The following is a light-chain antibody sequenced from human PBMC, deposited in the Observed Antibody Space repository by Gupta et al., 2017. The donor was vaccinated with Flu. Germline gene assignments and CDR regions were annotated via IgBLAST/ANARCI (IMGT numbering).Light chain of an antibody. J-gene: IGKJ1*01. CDR1: QSVSSSD. Sequence: EIVLTQSPGTLSLSPGESATLSCRASQSVSSSDLGWYQQKPDQAHRLIIYAASSSAMGPTDRFSGGGDKKDFTRTSSRLDNEACAVYYVHQYSSSPTFGQGTKVEI. V-gene: IGKV3-20*01. CDR2: AAS. CDR3: HQYSSSPT.